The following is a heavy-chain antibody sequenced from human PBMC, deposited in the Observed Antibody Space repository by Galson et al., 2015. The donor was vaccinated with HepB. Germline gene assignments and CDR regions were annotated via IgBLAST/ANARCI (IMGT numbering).Heavy chain of an antibody. CDR3: ASSSSSWYQFDY. CDR2: INPNSGGT. D-gene: IGHD6-13*01. CDR1: GYSFTDYY. V-gene: IGHV1-2*02. Sequence: GYSFTDYYIHWVRQAPGQGLEWMGWINPNSGGTNHAQKFQGRVTMTRDTSISTAYMELSRLRSDDTAVYYCASSSSSWYQFDYWGQGTLVTVSS. J-gene: IGHJ4*02.